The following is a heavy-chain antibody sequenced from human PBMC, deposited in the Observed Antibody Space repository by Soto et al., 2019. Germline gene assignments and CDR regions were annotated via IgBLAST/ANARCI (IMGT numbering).Heavy chain of an antibody. V-gene: IGHV3-23*01. CDR3: VRERSGYSYADS. D-gene: IGHD5-18*01. Sequence: GGSLRLSCAASGFTFSSYALSWVRQAPGKGLEWVSAISGSGANTYYADSVKGRFTISRDNSKNTLYLQMNSLRAEDSAMYYCVRERSGYSYADSWGQGTLVTVSS. J-gene: IGHJ4*02. CDR1: GFTFSSYA. CDR2: ISGSGANT.